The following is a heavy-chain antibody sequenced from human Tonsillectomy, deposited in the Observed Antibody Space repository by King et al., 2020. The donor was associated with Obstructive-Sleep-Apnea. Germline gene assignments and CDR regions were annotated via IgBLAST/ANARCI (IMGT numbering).Heavy chain of an antibody. CDR2: INPDGSVA. CDR1: GFTFSSYW. D-gene: IGHD4-17*01. Sequence: VQLVESGGALVQPGGSLRLSCAASGFTFSSYWMHWVRQAPGKGLVWVSRINPDGSVAIYADSVKGRFTISRDNAKNTLCLQMNDLRPGDTARYYCARPTVTLEYWGQGSQVTVSS. V-gene: IGHV3-74*01. CDR3: ARPTVTLEY. J-gene: IGHJ4*02.